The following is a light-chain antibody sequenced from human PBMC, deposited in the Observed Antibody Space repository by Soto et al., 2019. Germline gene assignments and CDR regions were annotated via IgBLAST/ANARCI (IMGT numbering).Light chain of an antibody. CDR1: SGHSSYA. CDR2: LNSDGSH. CDR3: QTWGTGIPV. Sequence: QLVLTQSPSASASLGASVKLTCTLSSGHSSYAIAWHQQQPEKGPRYLMKLNSDGSHNKGDGIPDRFSGSSSGAERYLTISSLHSEDEADYYCQTWGTGIPVLGGGTKLTVL. V-gene: IGLV4-69*01. J-gene: IGLJ2*01.